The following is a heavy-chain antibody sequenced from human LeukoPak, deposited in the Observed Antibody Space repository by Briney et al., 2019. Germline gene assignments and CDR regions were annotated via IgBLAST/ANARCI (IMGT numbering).Heavy chain of an antibody. Sequence: GRSLRLSCAASRFILSDYAMHWVRQAPGKGLEWVALILYDGSNEYYTDSVKGRFTISRDNAKNTLDLEMNSLRTDDTAVYYCARGSVAADTSRHYYYYMDVWGKGTTVTVSS. CDR3: ARGSVAADTSRHYYYYMDV. CDR1: RFILSDYA. D-gene: IGHD2-15*01. V-gene: IGHV3-30*04. J-gene: IGHJ6*03. CDR2: ILYDGSNE.